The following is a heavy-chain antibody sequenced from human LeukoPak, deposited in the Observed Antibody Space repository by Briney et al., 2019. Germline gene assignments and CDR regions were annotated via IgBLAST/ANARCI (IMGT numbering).Heavy chain of an antibody. V-gene: IGHV1-18*01. J-gene: IGHJ2*01. Sequence: GASVKVSCKASGYTSTSYGISWVRQAPGQGLEWMGWISAYNGNTNYAQKLQDRVTMTTDTSTSTAYMELRSLRSADTAVYYCARVLPGVYWYFDLWGRGTLVTVSS. CDR3: ARVLPGVYWYFDL. D-gene: IGHD3-10*01. CDR1: GYTSTSYG. CDR2: ISAYNGNT.